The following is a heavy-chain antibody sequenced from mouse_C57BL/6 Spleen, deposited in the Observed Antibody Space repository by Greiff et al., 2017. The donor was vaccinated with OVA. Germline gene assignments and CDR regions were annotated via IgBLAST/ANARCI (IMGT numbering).Heavy chain of an antibody. J-gene: IGHJ1*03. V-gene: IGHV3-6*01. D-gene: IGHD1-1*01. CDR1: GYSITSGYY. CDR3: ARPYGSSYFYWYFDV. Sequence: EVQLQESGPGLVKPSQSLSLTCSVTGYSITSGYYWNWIRQFPGNKLEWMGYISYDGSNNYNPSLKNRISITRDTSKNQFFLKLNSVTTEDTATYYCARPYGSSYFYWYFDVWGTGTTVTVSS. CDR2: ISYDGSN.